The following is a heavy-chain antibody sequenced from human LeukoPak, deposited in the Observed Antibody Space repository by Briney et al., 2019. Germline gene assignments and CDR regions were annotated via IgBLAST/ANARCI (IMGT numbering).Heavy chain of an antibody. CDR3: ATHTYSSGWYALGYFDY. CDR2: ISSSSSTI. J-gene: IGHJ4*02. CDR1: GFTFSSYS. Sequence: GGSLRLSCSASGFTFSSYSMNWVRQAPGKGLEWVSYISSSSSTIYYADSVKGRFTISRDNSKNTLYLQMNSLRAEDTAVYYCATHTYSSGWYALGYFDYWGQGTLVTVSS. D-gene: IGHD6-19*01. V-gene: IGHV3-48*01.